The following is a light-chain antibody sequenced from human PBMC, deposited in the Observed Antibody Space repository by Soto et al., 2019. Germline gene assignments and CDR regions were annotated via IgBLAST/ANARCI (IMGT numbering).Light chain of an antibody. CDR3: QQTSGDPPLT. J-gene: IGKJ4*01. CDR1: QNVRDS. Sequence: DIQMTQSPSALSASVGDTVAITCRASQNVRDSLSWYQQKPGKAPKLLIYGASTLQDGVPSRFSGGGAGTDFTLTIRKLQPEDFATYYCQQTSGDPPLTFGGGTKVEI. V-gene: IGKV1-39*01. CDR2: GAS.